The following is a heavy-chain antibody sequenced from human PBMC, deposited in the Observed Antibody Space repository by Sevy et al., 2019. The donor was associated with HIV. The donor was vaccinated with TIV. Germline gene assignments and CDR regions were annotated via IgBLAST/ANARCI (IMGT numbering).Heavy chain of an antibody. Sequence: GGSLRLSCTASGFTFSNAWMTWVRQTPERGLEWVALIKPITDAGTTDYAEPVQGRFTISRDDSKNTVYLQLNSLKTEDTAVYYCTAGPVSSWGQGTLVTVSS. V-gene: IGHV3-15*01. J-gene: IGHJ5*02. CDR1: GFTFSNAW. CDR2: IKPITDAGTT. CDR3: TAGPVSS. D-gene: IGHD3-16*01.